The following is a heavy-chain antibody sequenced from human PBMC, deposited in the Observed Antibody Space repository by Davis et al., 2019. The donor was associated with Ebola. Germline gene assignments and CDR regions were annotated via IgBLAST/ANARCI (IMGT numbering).Heavy chain of an antibody. V-gene: IGHV1-69*13. CDR1: GYTFTSYG. D-gene: IGHD2-21*01. J-gene: IGHJ6*02. CDR2: IIPIFGTA. Sequence: SVKVSCKASGYTFTSYGISWVRQAPGQGLEWMGGIIPIFGTANYAQKFQGRVTITADESTSTAYMELSSLRSEDTAVYYCARIPPHCGGDCYGFSDYYYGMDVWGQGTTVTVSS. CDR3: ARIPPHCGGDCYGFSDYYYGMDV.